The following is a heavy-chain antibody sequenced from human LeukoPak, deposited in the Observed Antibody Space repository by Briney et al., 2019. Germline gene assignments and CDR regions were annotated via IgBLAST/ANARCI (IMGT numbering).Heavy chain of an antibody. D-gene: IGHD1-26*01. Sequence: GGSLRLSCAATGFTFSDYYMSWIRQAPGKGLEWVSYISSSGSTIYYADSVKGRFTISRDNAKNSLYLQMNSLRAEDTAVYYCARHYSGSYYLAFDIWGQGTTVTVSS. CDR1: GFTFSDYY. CDR2: ISSSGSTI. V-gene: IGHV3-11*01. J-gene: IGHJ3*02. CDR3: ARHYSGSYYLAFDI.